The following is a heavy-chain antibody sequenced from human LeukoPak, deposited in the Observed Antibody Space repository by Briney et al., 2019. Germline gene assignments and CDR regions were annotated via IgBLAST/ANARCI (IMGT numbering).Heavy chain of an antibody. CDR3: ARCSSTSCTQQTIGMDV. D-gene: IGHD2-2*01. J-gene: IGHJ6*02. V-gene: IGHV1-69*04. CDR1: GGTFSSYA. Sequence: SVKVSCRASGGTFSSYAISWVRQAPGQGLEWMGRIIPIFGIANYAQKFQGRVTITADKSTSTAYMELSSLRSEDTAVYYCARCSSTSCTQQTIGMDVWGQGTTVTASS. CDR2: IIPIFGIA.